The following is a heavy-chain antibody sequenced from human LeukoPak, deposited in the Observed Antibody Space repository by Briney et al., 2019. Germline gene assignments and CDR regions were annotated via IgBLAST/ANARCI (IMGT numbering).Heavy chain of an antibody. J-gene: IGHJ4*02. CDR2: ISGSGGST. D-gene: IGHD6-19*01. V-gene: IGHV3-23*01. CDR1: GFTVSSNY. Sequence: GGSLRLSCAASGFTVSSNYMSWVRQAPGKGLEWVSTISGSGGSTYYADSVKGRFTISRDNSKNTLYLQMNSLRAEDTAVYYCAKASGSSGWYGFDYWGQGTLVTVSS. CDR3: AKASGSSGWYGFDY.